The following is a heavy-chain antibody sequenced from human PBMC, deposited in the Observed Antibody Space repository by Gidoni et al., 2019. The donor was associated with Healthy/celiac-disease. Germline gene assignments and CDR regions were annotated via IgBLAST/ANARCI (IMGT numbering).Heavy chain of an antibody. CDR2: ISGSGGST. V-gene: IGHV3-23*01. CDR1: GFTFSSYA. CDR3: AKDDFWSGYQHTYFDY. Sequence: EVQLLESGGGLVQPGGSLRLSCAASGFTFSSYAMSWVRQAPGKGLEWVSAISGSGGSTYYADSVKGRFTISRDNSKNTLYLQMNSLRAEDTAVYYCAKDDFWSGYQHTYFDYWGQGTLVTVSS. J-gene: IGHJ4*02. D-gene: IGHD3-3*01.